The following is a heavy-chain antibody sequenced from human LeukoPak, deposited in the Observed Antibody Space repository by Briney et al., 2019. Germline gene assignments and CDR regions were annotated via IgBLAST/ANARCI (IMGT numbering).Heavy chain of an antibody. CDR2: ISASDSGT. CDR1: GFTFSKYA. V-gene: IGHV3-23*01. Sequence: GGSLRLSCAASGFTFSKYAMNWVRQPPGKGLEWVSAISASDSGTFYADSVKGRFTISRDNSKDTLYLHMNNLRVEDTALYYCAKDSDPGYYYGMDVWGQGTTVTVSS. CDR3: AKDSDPGYYYGMDV. J-gene: IGHJ6*02.